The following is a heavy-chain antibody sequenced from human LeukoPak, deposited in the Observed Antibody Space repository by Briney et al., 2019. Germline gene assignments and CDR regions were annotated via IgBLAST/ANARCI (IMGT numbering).Heavy chain of an antibody. CDR3: ARDHSYSSGWYPDF. J-gene: IGHJ4*02. CDR1: GFTFSTYG. Sequence: AGGSLRLSCAASGFTFSTYGMHWVRQAPGKGLEWVAVILFDGINKYYADSVKGRFTVSRDNSKNTLYLQMNSLRGEDTAVYYCARDHSYSSGWYPDFWGQGTLVTVSS. CDR2: ILFDGINK. V-gene: IGHV3-30*03. D-gene: IGHD6-19*01.